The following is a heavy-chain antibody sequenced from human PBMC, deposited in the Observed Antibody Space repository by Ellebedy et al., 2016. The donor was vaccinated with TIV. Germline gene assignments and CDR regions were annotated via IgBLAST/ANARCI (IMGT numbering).Heavy chain of an antibody. D-gene: IGHD4-23*01. J-gene: IGHJ4*02. V-gene: IGHV3-53*01. CDR1: GFTFSGYS. CDR3: ARDAADSGGKTDY. Sequence: GESLKISCVASGFTFSGYSMSWVRQAAGKGLEWVSVIYSGADVGATYYADSVKGRFTISRDNSKNTLYLQMNNLRTEEPAVYYCARDAADSGGKTDYWGQGALVTVS. CDR2: IYSGADVGAT.